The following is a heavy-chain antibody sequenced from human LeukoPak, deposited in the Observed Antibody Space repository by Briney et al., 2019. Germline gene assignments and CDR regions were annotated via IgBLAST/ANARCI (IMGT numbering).Heavy chain of an antibody. D-gene: IGHD2-21*02. CDR2: IYYSGRT. CDR3: ARVEGEATADRFFQH. CDR1: GGSIGSSNYY. V-gene: IGHV4-39*07. Sequence: SETLSLTCTVSGGSIGSSNYYWGWIRQPPGKGLECIGSIYYSGRTHYNPSLQSRVTMSVDTSKNQFSLRLSSVTAADTAVYYCARVEGEATADRFFQHWGQGTLVTVSS. J-gene: IGHJ1*01.